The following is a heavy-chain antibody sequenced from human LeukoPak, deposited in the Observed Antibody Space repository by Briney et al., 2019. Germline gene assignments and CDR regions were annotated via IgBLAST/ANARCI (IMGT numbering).Heavy chain of an antibody. Sequence: GASVKVSCKASGYTFTSYGISWVRQAPGQGLEWMGWISAYNGNTNYAQKLQGRVTMTTDTSTSTAYMELRSLRSDDTAVYYCARDQHDILTGYSSGFDAWGQGTLVTVSS. CDR1: GYTFTSYG. J-gene: IGHJ5*02. CDR2: ISAYNGNT. D-gene: IGHD3-9*01. V-gene: IGHV1-18*01. CDR3: ARDQHDILTGYSSGFDA.